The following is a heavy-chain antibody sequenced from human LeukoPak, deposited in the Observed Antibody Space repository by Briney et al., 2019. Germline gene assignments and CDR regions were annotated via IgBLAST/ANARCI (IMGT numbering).Heavy chain of an antibody. D-gene: IGHD6-13*01. Sequence: GGSLRLSCAASGFTFSNYAMNWVRQAPGKGLEWASGISGRGESTYYADSVKGRFSISRDNSKSTLFLQVSSLRDEDTAVYYCTKSFLTAAGVASFWGQGTLVTVSS. V-gene: IGHV3-23*01. CDR3: TKSFLTAAGVASF. J-gene: IGHJ4*02. CDR2: ISGRGEST. CDR1: GFTFSNYA.